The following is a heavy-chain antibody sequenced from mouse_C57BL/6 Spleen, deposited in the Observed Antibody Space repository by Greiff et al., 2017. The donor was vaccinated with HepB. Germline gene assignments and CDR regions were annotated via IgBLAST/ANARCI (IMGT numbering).Heavy chain of an antibody. D-gene: IGHD1-1*01. Sequence: QVQLQQPGAELVKPGASVKLSCKASGYTFTSYWMHWVKQRPGQGLEWIGMIHPNSGSTNYNEKFKSKATLTVDKSSSTAYMQLSSLTSEDSAVYYCAREGTTVVGHFDYWGQGTTLTVSS. J-gene: IGHJ2*01. V-gene: IGHV1-64*01. CDR3: AREGTTVVGHFDY. CDR1: GYTFTSYW. CDR2: IHPNSGST.